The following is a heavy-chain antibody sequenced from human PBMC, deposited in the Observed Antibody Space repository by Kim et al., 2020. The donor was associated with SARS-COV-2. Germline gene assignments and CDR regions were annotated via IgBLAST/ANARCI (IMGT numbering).Heavy chain of an antibody. J-gene: IGHJ3*02. Sequence: GGSLRLSCAASGFTFSDYYMSWIRQAPGKGLEWVSYISSSGSTIYYADSVKGRFTIPRDNSKNSLYLQMNSLRAEDTAVYYCARDLPDIVVVPAAQPPDAFDIWGQGTMVTVSS. V-gene: IGHV3-11*04. CDR2: ISSSGSTI. CDR3: ARDLPDIVVVPAAQPPDAFDI. CDR1: GFTFSDYY. D-gene: IGHD2-2*01.